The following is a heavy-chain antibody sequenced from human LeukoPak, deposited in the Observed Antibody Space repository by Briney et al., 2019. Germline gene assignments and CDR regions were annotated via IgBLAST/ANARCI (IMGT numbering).Heavy chain of an antibody. CDR2: IYYSGST. J-gene: IGHJ3*02. CDR3: ARRGATIDAFDI. V-gene: IGHV4-39*07. CDR1: GGSISSSSYY. D-gene: IGHD1-26*01. Sequence: PSETLSLTCTVSGGSISSSSYYWGWIRQPPGKGLEWIGSIYYSGSTYYNPSLKSRVTISVDTSKNQFSLKLSSVTAADTAVYYCARRGATIDAFDIWGQGTMDTVSS.